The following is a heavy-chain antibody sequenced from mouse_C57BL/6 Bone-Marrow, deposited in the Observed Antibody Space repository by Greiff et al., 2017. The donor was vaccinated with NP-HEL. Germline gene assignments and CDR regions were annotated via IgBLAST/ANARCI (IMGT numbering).Heavy chain of an antibody. Sequence: QVQLQQPGAELVKPGASVKLSCKASGYTFTSYWMHWVKQRPGRGLEWIGRIDPNSGGPKYNEKFKSKATLTVDKPSSTAYMQLSSLTSEDSAVYYCARGGTMVTTGRAYYFDYWGQGTTLTVSS. CDR3: ARGGTMVTTGRAYYFDY. CDR1: GYTFTSYW. V-gene: IGHV1-72*01. D-gene: IGHD2-2*01. J-gene: IGHJ2*01. CDR2: IDPNSGGP.